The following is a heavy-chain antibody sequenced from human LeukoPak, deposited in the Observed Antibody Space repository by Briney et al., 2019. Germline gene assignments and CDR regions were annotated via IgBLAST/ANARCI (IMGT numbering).Heavy chain of an antibody. J-gene: IGHJ4*02. V-gene: IGHV3-9*01. CDR1: GFTFDDYA. CDR2: ISWNNGSI. CDR3: AKDLGTYSGSSSFDY. D-gene: IGHD3-10*01. Sequence: PGGSLRLSCAASGFTFDDYAMHWVRQAPGRGLEWVSGISWNNGSIGYADSVKGRFTISRDNAKNSLYLQMNSLRAEDTALYYCAKDLGTYSGSSSFDYWGQGTLVTVSS.